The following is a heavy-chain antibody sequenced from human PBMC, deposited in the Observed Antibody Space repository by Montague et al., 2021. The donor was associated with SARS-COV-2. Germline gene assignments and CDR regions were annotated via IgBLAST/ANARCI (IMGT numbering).Heavy chain of an antibody. V-gene: IGHV4-39*01. J-gene: IGHJ6*02. CDR3: ASLGSPAYCGGDCYLRDYGMDA. CDR1: GGSITSSAYF. Sequence: SETLSLTCTVSGGSITSSAYFWSWIRQSPGKGLEWIGTIYYSGNTYSNPSLKSRLTISMDTSKSQVSLKINSVTAADTAVYFCASLGSPAYCGGDCYLRDYGMDAWGQGTRVTVSS. CDR2: IYYSGNT. D-gene: IGHD2-21*02.